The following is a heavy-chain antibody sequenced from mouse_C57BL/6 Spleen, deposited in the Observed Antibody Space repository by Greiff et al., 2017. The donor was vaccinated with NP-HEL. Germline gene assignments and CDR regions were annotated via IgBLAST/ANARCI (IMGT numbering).Heavy chain of an antibody. J-gene: IGHJ4*01. Sequence: EVKVVESGGDLVKPGGSLKLSCAASGFTFSSYGMSWVRQTPDKRLEWVATISSGGSYTYYPDSVKGRFTISRDNAKNTLYLQMSSLKSEDTAMYYCARYYDSHYYAMDYWGQGTSVTVSS. CDR2: ISSGGSYT. D-gene: IGHD2-4*01. CDR1: GFTFSSYG. V-gene: IGHV5-6*01. CDR3: ARYYDSHYYAMDY.